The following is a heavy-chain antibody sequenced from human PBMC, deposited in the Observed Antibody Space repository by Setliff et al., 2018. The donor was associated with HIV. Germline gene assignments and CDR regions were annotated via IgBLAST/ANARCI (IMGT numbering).Heavy chain of an antibody. J-gene: IGHJ3*02. D-gene: IGHD3-22*01. V-gene: IGHV5-51*01. CDR2: IYPGDFDT. CDR3: ARPDDSSGYVFDI. CDR1: DYTFTSYW. Sequence: PGESLKISCRASDYTFTSYWIAWVRQRPGKGLEWMGIIYPGDFDTRYSPSFEGQVGISADKSISTAYLHWNNLRASDTAIYYCARPDDSSGYVFDIWGQGTMVT.